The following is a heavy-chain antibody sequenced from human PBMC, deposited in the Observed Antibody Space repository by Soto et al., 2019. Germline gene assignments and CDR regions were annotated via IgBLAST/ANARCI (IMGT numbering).Heavy chain of an antibody. V-gene: IGHV1-46*04. CDR3: ARIGRYYDIDNGFDV. D-gene: IGHD3-9*01. Sequence: QVHLVQSGAEVRKPGASVKVSCKASGYSFSNYYIHWVRQAPGQGLEWMGIVNPSGGTTTYAAKLKGRITVTSDTSTSTVYMELRGLRSEDTGEYYCARIGRYYDIDNGFDVWGQGTTVTVSS. J-gene: IGHJ6*02. CDR1: GYSFSNYY. CDR2: VNPSGGTT.